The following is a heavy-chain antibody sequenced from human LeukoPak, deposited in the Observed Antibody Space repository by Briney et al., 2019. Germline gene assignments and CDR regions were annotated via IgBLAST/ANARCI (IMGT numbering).Heavy chain of an antibody. V-gene: IGHV4-39*07. J-gene: IGHJ4*02. CDR1: GGSISTSSSYS. Sequence: PSETLSLTCTVSGGSISTSSSYSWSWIRQPPGKGLEWIGEINHSGSTNYNPSLKSRVTISVDTSKNQFSLKLSSVTAADTAVYYCARGGNLWSGYSYYFDYWGQGTLVTVSS. D-gene: IGHD3-3*01. CDR3: ARGGNLWSGYSYYFDY. CDR2: INHSGST.